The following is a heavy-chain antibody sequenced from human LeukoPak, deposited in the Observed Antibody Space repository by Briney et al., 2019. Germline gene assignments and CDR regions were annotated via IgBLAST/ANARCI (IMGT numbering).Heavy chain of an antibody. V-gene: IGHV3-48*03. Sequence: PGGSLRLSCAASGFTFSSYEMNCVRIAFRWGQLSVSYISSSGSIMYYADSVKGRFIIFRDNSKSSVYLPMHSLRADDTAVYYCAKPRGDCSGGTCYCDYWGQGTLVTVSS. CDR1: GFTFSSYE. J-gene: IGHJ4*02. D-gene: IGHD2-15*01. CDR3: AKPRGDCSGGTCYCDY. CDR2: ISSSGSIM.